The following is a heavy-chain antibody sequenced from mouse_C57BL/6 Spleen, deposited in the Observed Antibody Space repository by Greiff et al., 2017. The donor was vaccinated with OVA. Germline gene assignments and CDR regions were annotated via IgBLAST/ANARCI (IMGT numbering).Heavy chain of an antibody. Sequence: VQLQQSGPELVKPGASVKISCKASGYTFTDYYMNWVKQSHGKSLEWIGDINPNNGGTSYNQKFKGKATLTVDKSSSTAYMELRSLTSEDSAVYYCASTHYFDYWGQGTTLTVSS. V-gene: IGHV1-26*01. CDR1: GYTFTDYY. J-gene: IGHJ2*01. CDR3: ASTHYFDY. CDR2: INPNNGGT.